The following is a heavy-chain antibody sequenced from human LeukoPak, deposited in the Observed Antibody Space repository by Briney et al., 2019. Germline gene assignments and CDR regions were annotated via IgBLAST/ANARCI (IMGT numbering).Heavy chain of an antibody. D-gene: IGHD5-12*01. CDR2: IIPIFGTA. J-gene: IGHJ4*02. V-gene: IGHV1-69*13. CDR3: ASGPYDLHPRYY. Sequence: ASVKVSCKASGGTFSSYAISWVRPAPGQGLEWMGGIIPIFGTANYAQKFQGRVTITADESTSTAYMELSSLRSEDTAVYYCASGPYDLHPRYYWGQGTLVTVSS. CDR1: GGTFSSYA.